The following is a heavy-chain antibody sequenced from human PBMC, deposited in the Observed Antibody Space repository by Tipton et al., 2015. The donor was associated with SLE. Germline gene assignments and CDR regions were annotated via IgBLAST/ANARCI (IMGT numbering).Heavy chain of an antibody. CDR1: GGSISSYY. D-gene: IGHD3-3*01. CDR3: ARDVTIFGVAGNWFDP. J-gene: IGHJ5*02. CDR2: IYYSGST. V-gene: IGHV4-59*01. Sequence: LRLSCTVSGGSISSYYWSWIRQPPGKGLEWIGYIYYSGSTNYNPSLKSRVTISVDTSKNQFSLKLSSVTAADTAVYYCARDVTIFGVAGNWFDPWGRGTLVTVSS.